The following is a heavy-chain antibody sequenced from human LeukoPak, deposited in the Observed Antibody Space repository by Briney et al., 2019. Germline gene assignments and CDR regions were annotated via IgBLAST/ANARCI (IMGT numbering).Heavy chain of an antibody. Sequence: GGSLRLSCAASGFTFSSYAMHWVRQAPGKGLEWVAVISYDGSNKYYADSVKGRFTISRDNSKNTLYLQMNSLRAEDTTVYYCARDPSLMGVSTYYFDYWGQGTLVTVSS. V-gene: IGHV3-30-3*01. CDR3: ARDPSLMGVSTYYFDY. CDR2: ISYDGSNK. CDR1: GFTFSSYA. J-gene: IGHJ4*02. D-gene: IGHD5-24*01.